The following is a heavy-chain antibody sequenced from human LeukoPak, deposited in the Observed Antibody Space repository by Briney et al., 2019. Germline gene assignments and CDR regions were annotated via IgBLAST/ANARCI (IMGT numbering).Heavy chain of an antibody. D-gene: IGHD1-26*01. CDR3: ARATGTYWWFDS. J-gene: IGHJ5*01. CDR2: INPNSGDT. CDR1: GYTFADYY. V-gene: IGHV1-2*04. Sequence: ASVKVSCKASGYTFADYYIHWVRQAPGQGLEWMGWINPNSGDTNYAQKFQGWVTMTRDMSISTAYMELSRLRSDDTAIYYCARATGTYWWFDSWGQGTLVTVSS.